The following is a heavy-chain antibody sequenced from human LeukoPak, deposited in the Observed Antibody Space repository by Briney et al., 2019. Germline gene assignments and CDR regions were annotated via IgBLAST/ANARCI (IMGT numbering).Heavy chain of an antibody. CDR1: GFTVSSNY. CDR2: IYSGGST. D-gene: IGHD6-19*01. CDR3: AKDLEEQWLVRYFDY. J-gene: IGHJ4*02. V-gene: IGHV3-66*01. Sequence: GGSLRLSCAASGFTVSSNYMSWVRQAPGKGLEWVSVIYSGGSTYYADSVKGRFTISRDNSKNTLYLQMNSLRAGDTAVYYCAKDLEEQWLVRYFDYWGQGTLVTVSS.